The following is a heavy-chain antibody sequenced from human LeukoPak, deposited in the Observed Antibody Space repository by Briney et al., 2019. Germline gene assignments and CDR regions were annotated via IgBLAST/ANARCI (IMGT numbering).Heavy chain of an antibody. CDR2: IYTSGST. CDR1: GGSISSRSYY. Sequence: SETLSLTCTVSGGSISSRSYYWSWIRQPAGKGLEWIGRIYTSGSTNYNPSLKSRVTISVDTSKNQFSLKLSSVTAADTAVYYCARGWELLHFDYWGQGTLVTVSS. D-gene: IGHD1-26*01. V-gene: IGHV4-61*02. J-gene: IGHJ4*02. CDR3: ARGWELLHFDY.